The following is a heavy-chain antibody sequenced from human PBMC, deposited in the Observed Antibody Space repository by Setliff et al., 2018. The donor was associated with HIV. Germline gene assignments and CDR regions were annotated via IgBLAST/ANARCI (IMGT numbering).Heavy chain of an antibody. Sequence: GGSLRLSCAASGFIFGSYWMHWVRQTPEKGLEWVARIETDGSDTSYADSVKGRFTISRDNTKNSLYLQMNSLRAEDTAVYYCARVRVDWGFGNALDIWGQGTMVTVSS. CDR1: GFIFGSYW. D-gene: IGHD7-27*01. CDR3: ARVRVDWGFGNALDI. J-gene: IGHJ3*02. V-gene: IGHV3-74*01. CDR2: IETDGSDT.